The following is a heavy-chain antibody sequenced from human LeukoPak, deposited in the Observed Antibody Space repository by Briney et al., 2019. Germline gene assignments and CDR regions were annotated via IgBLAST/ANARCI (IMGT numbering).Heavy chain of an antibody. D-gene: IGHD4-17*01. V-gene: IGHV1-69*05. CDR2: IIPIFGTA. Sequence: SVKVSCKASGGTFSSYAISWVRQAPGQGLEWMGRIIPIFGTANYAQKFQGRVTITTDVSTSTAYMELSSLRSEDTAVYYCASQSGDYGDYVWFDPWGQGTLVTVSS. CDR1: GGTFSSYA. J-gene: IGHJ5*02. CDR3: ASQSGDYGDYVWFDP.